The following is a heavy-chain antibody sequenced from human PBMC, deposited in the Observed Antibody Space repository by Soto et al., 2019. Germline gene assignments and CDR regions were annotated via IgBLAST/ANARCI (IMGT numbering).Heavy chain of an antibody. V-gene: IGHV3-30-3*01. CDR2: ISFDGNTQ. CDR3: ARAPLGLAIGHGMDV. CDR1: GFTFRNHA. J-gene: IGHJ6*02. D-gene: IGHD5-12*01. Sequence: QVQLVESGGGGVLPGRSLRLSCAVSGFTFRNHAMHWVHPAPGKGLEWVAVISFDGNTQYYADSVKGRFLVSRDNYEDSLFLQMDSLRAADTAVYYCARAPLGLAIGHGMDVWGHGTTVSV.